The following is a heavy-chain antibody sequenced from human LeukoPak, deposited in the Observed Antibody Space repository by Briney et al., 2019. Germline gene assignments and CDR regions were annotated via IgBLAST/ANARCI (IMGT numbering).Heavy chain of an antibody. CDR1: GFTFSIYT. J-gene: IGHJ4*02. V-gene: IGHV3-48*04. D-gene: IGHD2-21*02. CDR3: ARLVVTATDDYFDH. CDR2: IGSTSSTI. Sequence: GGSLRLSCEASGFTFSIYTMNWVRQAPGKGLEWVSYIGSTSSTIYYADSVKGRFTISRDNAKNSLFLQMNSLRAEDTAVYYCARLVVTATDDYFDHWGQGTLVPVSS.